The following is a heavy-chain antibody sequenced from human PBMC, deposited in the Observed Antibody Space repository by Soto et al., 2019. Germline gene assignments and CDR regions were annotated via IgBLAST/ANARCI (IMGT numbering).Heavy chain of an antibody. CDR3: AKVYGDYYHAFPM. Sequence: EEQLLESGGGLVQPGGSLRLSCAASGFTFSRYAMTRVRQAAGQGLEWVSTIISTGGTTYYADSVKGRFTISRDNSKNTLYLQMNSLRAEDTAVYYCAKVYGDYYHAFPMWGQGTMVTVSS. D-gene: IGHD4-17*01. J-gene: IGHJ3*02. CDR2: IISTGGTT. CDR1: GFTFSRYA. V-gene: IGHV3-23*01.